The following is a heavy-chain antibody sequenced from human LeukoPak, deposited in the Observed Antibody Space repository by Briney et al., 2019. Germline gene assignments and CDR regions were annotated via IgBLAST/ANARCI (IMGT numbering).Heavy chain of an antibody. D-gene: IGHD1-26*01. J-gene: IGHJ3*01. V-gene: IGHV3-30*02. CDR3: AKDKSGSYYPDAFDV. CDR1: GFTFSSYW. CDR2: IRYGGSNK. Sequence: GGSLRFSCAASGFTFSSYWMHWVRQAPGKGLEWVAFIRYGGSNKDYADSVKGRFTISRDNSKNTLYLQMNSLRAEDTAVYYCAKDKSGSYYPDAFDVWGQGTMVTVSS.